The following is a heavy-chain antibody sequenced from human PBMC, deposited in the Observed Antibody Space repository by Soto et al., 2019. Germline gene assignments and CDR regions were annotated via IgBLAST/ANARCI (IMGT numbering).Heavy chain of an antibody. Sequence: PSETLSLTCTVSGGSISSGGYYWSWILQHPGKGLEWIVYIYYIGSTYYNPSLKSRVTISVDTSKNQLSLKLSSVTAADTAVYYCARVPTKTITGMDVWGQGTTVTVSS. V-gene: IGHV4-31*03. CDR3: ARVPTKTITGMDV. J-gene: IGHJ6*02. CDR1: GGSISSGGYY. D-gene: IGHD3-10*01. CDR2: IYYIGST.